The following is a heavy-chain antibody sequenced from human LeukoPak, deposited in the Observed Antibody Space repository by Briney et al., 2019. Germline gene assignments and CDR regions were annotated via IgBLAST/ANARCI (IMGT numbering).Heavy chain of an antibody. CDR1: GGSISSYY. V-gene: IGHV4-4*07. CDR3: ARVSFVATTIGAFDI. J-gene: IGHJ3*02. Sequence: SETLSLTCTVSGGSISSYYWSWIRQPAGKGLEWIGRIYTSGSTNYNPSLKSRVTISVDTSKNQFSLKLSSVTAADTAVYYCARVSFVATTIGAFDIWGQGTMVTVSS. D-gene: IGHD5-12*01. CDR2: IYTSGST.